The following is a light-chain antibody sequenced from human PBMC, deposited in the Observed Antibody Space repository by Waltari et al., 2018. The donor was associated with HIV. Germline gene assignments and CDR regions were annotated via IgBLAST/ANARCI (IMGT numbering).Light chain of an antibody. Sequence: QLVLTQSPSASASLGASVKLTCILSSGHINYAIAWHQQQPEKGPRYLMKINSDGRHSKGDGVPARFSGSTSGAERYLTISSLQSEDEADYYCQTWATGIVVFGRGTKLTVL. CDR3: QTWATGIVV. V-gene: IGLV4-69*01. CDR1: SGHINYA. CDR2: INSDGRH. J-gene: IGLJ2*01.